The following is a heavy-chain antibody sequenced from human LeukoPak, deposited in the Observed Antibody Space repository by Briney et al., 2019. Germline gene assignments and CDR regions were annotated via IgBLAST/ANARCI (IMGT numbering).Heavy chain of an antibody. CDR2: INLNSGGT. CDR3: ARGYCSGGSCYSVENWFDP. V-gene: IGHV1-2*06. D-gene: IGHD2-15*01. Sequence: ASVKVSCKAAGYTFTGYYMFWVRQAPGQGLEWMGRINLNSGGTNYAQKFQGRVTMTTDTSISTAYMELSRLRSDDTAVYYCARGYCSGGSCYSVENWFDPWGQGTLVTVSS. J-gene: IGHJ5*02. CDR1: GYTFTGYY.